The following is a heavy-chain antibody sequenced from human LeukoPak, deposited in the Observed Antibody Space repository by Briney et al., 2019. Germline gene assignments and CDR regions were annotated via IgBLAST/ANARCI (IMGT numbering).Heavy chain of an antibody. Sequence: KPSETLSLTCAVYGGSFSGYYWSWIRQPPGKGLEWIGEINHSGSTNYNPSLKSRVTISVDTSKNQFSLKLSSVTAADTAVYYCARQFIFGRYYFDYWGQGTLVTVSS. CDR3: ARQFIFGRYYFDY. CDR2: INHSGST. CDR1: GGSFSGYY. D-gene: IGHD3-10*02. V-gene: IGHV4-34*01. J-gene: IGHJ4*02.